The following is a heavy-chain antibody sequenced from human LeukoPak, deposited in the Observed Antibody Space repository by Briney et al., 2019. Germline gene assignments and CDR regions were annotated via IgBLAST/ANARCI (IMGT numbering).Heavy chain of an antibody. CDR1: GGSISSSSYY. Sequence: SETLSLTCTVSGGSISSSSYYWGWIRRPPGKGLEWIGSIYYSGSTYYNPSLKSRVTISVDTSKNQFSLKLSSVTAADTAVYYCARGGYDILTGYYGAFGYFDYWGQGTLVTVSS. D-gene: IGHD3-9*01. CDR3: ARGGYDILTGYYGAFGYFDY. CDR2: IYYSGST. J-gene: IGHJ4*02. V-gene: IGHV4-39*07.